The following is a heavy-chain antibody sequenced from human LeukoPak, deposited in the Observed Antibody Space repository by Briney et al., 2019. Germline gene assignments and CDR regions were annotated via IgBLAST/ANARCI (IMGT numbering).Heavy chain of an antibody. V-gene: IGHV1-8*01. D-gene: IGHD3-10*01. J-gene: IGHJ5*02. CDR3: VRDGEGVAISVNYWFDP. CDR2: MYPINGNT. Sequence: ASVKVSCKASGFTFTNYDINWVRQATGQGLEWMGWMYPINGNTGYAQKFQGRVTMTRDTSISTAYMELRSLTSEDTAVYYCVRDGEGVAISVNYWFDPWGQGTLVTVSS. CDR1: GFTFTNYD.